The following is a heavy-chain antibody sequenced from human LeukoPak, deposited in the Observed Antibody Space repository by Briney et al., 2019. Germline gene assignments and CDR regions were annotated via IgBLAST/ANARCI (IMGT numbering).Heavy chain of an antibody. CDR2: IIPIFGTA. CDR1: GGTFSSYA. Sequence: SVKVSCKASGGTFSSYAISWVRQAPGQGLEWMGGIIPIFGTANYAQKFQGRVTITTDESTSTAYMELSSLRAEDTAVYYCARDAAAAPRAFDPWGQGTLVTVSS. J-gene: IGHJ5*02. D-gene: IGHD6-13*01. V-gene: IGHV1-69*05. CDR3: ARDAAAAPRAFDP.